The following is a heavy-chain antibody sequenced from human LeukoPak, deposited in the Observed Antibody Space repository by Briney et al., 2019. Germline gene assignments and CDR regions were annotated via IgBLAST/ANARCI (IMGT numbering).Heavy chain of an antibody. J-gene: IGHJ2*01. D-gene: IGHD6-19*01. CDR2: ISSGCSTL. V-gene: IGHV3-11*04. Sequence: PGGFLRLSCAGSGLTFSVYYMSWIRQAPGKGLELVSYISSGCSTLSHADSVKGRFTISRDNAENSLYPQMNSLRAEDTAVYYCAKASSSGWCGLGGYWYFDLWGRGTLVTVSS. CDR3: AKASSSGWCGLGGYWYFDL. CDR1: GLTFSVYY.